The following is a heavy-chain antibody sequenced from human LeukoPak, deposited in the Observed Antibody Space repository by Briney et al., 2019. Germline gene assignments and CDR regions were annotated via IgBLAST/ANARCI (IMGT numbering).Heavy chain of an antibody. CDR3: AKMGDDIVVVPAAFFDY. V-gene: IGHV3-23*01. CDR2: LSGSGGST. CDR1: GFTFSSYA. Sequence: GGSLRLSCAASGFTFSSYAMSWVRQAPGKGLEWVSGLSGSGGSTYYADSVRGRFTISRDNSKNTLYLQMNSLRAEDTAVYYRAKMGDDIVVVPAAFFDYWGQGTLVTVSS. J-gene: IGHJ4*02. D-gene: IGHD2-2*01.